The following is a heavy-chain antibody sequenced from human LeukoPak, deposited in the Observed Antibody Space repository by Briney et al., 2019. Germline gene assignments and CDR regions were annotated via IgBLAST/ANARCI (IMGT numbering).Heavy chain of an antibody. CDR2: INHSGST. V-gene: IGHV4-34*01. J-gene: IGHJ4*02. D-gene: IGHD6-6*01. Sequence: PSETLSLTCAVYGGSFSGYYWSWIRQPPGKGLEWRGEINHSGSTNYNPSLKSRVTISVDTSNNQFSLKLRSVTAADTAVYYCAGSIAARLDYWGQGTLVTVSS. CDR1: GGSFSGYY. CDR3: AGSIAARLDY.